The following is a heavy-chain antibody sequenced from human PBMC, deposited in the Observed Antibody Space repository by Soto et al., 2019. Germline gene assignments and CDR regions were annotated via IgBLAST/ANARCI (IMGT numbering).Heavy chain of an antibody. Sequence: SETLSLTCTVSGGSISSSSYYWGWIRQPPGKGLEWIGSIYYGGSTYYNPSLKSRVTISVDTSKNQFSLKLSSVTAADTAVYYCARHGQDCSSTSCLNYYYYYMDVWGKGTTVTVSS. CDR1: GGSISSSSYY. D-gene: IGHD2-2*01. V-gene: IGHV4-39*01. CDR3: ARHGQDCSSTSCLNYYYYYMDV. CDR2: IYYGGST. J-gene: IGHJ6*03.